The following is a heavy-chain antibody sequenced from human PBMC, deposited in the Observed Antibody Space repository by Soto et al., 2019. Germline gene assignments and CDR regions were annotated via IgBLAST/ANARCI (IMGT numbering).Heavy chain of an antibody. V-gene: IGHV3-30*18. CDR2: ISYDGSNK. CDR3: AKRGGLLDIVLVPAAISDAFDI. Sequence: GGSLRLSCAASGCTFSSYGMHWVRQAPGKGLEWVAFISYDGSNKYYADSVKGRFTISRDNSKNTLYLQMNSLRAEDTAVYYCAKRGGLLDIVLVPAAISDAFDIWGQGTMVTVSS. D-gene: IGHD2-2*02. J-gene: IGHJ3*02. CDR1: GCTFSSYG.